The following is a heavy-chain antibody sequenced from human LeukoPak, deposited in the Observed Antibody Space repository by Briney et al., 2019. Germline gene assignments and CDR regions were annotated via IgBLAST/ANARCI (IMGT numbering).Heavy chain of an antibody. CDR3: ARHGNYYDTSQSDP. CDR2: VYHSGST. V-gene: IGHV4-61*09. CDR1: GGSISSGSYY. J-gene: IGHJ5*02. D-gene: IGHD3-22*01. Sequence: SQTLSLTCTVSGGSISSGSYYWSWIRQPAGKGLEWIGNVYHSGSTYYNPSLKSRVTISVDTSKNQFSLKLSSVTAADTAVYYCARHGNYYDTSQSDPWGQGTLVTVSS.